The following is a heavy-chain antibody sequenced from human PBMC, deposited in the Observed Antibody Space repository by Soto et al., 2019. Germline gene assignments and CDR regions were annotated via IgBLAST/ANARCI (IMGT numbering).Heavy chain of an antibody. Sequence: QVQLVQSGAEVKKPGASVKVSCKASGYTFTSYYMHWVRQAPGQGLEWMGIINPSGGSTSYAQKFQGRVTMTRHSSTSTVYMELSSLRSEDTAVYYCARGYFDWLNGTSTDYWGQGTLVTVSS. CDR2: INPSGGST. CDR3: ARGYFDWLNGTSTDY. CDR1: GYTFTSYY. D-gene: IGHD3-9*01. J-gene: IGHJ4*02. V-gene: IGHV1-46*03.